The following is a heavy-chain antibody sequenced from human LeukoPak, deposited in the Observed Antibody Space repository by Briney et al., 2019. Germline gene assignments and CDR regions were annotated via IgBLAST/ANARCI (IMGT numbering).Heavy chain of an antibody. J-gene: IGHJ4*02. CDR2: IKQDGSEK. CDR1: GFTFSSYW. D-gene: IGHD3-22*01. V-gene: IGHV3-7*03. Sequence: QPRGSLRLSCAASGFTFSSYWMSWVRQAPGKVLEWVANIKQDGSEKYYVDSVKGRFTISRDNAKNSLYLQMNSLKTEDTAVYYCTTGKTYDSSAYYTRFWGQGTLVTVSS. CDR3: TTGKTYDSSAYYTRF.